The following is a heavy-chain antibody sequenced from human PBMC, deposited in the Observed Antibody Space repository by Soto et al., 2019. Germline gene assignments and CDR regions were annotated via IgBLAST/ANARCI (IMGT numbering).Heavy chain of an antibody. CDR1: GFTFSSYS. CDR3: ARDATALNCSGGSCYIGEFDY. CDR2: ISSSSSYI. Sequence: GGSLRLSCAASGFTFSSYSMNWVRQAPGKGLEWVSSISSSSSYIYYADSVKGRFTISRDNAKNSLYLQMNSLRAEDTAVYYCARDATALNCSGGSCYIGEFDYWGQGTLVTVSS. V-gene: IGHV3-21*01. D-gene: IGHD2-15*01. J-gene: IGHJ4*02.